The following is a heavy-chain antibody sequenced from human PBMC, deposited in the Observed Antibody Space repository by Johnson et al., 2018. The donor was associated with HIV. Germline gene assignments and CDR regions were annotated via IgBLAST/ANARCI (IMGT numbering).Heavy chain of an antibody. Sequence: EQLVESGGGLVQPGGSLRLSCAASGFTFDDYGMNWVRQAPGKGLEWVANIKQDGSEKYYVDSVKGRFTISRDNARNSLYLQMNSLRAEDTAVYYCARDSTPWGGDYVDYAFDIWGQGTMVTVSS. CDR1: GFTFDDYG. D-gene: IGHD4-17*01. CDR2: IKQDGSEK. CDR3: ARDSTPWGGDYVDYAFDI. V-gene: IGHV3-7*01. J-gene: IGHJ3*02.